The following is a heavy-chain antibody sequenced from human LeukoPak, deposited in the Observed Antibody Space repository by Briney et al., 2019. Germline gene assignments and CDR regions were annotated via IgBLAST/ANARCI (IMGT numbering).Heavy chain of an antibody. Sequence: GRSLRLSCAASGFTFSSYAMHWVRQAPGKGLEWVAVISYDGSIKYYADSVKGRFTISRDNSKNTLYLQMNSLRAEDTAVYYCAREPYISIAAAGGYNWFDPWGQGTLVTVSS. CDR2: ISYDGSIK. V-gene: IGHV3-30-3*01. J-gene: IGHJ5*02. CDR1: GFTFSSYA. D-gene: IGHD6-13*01. CDR3: AREPYISIAAAGGYNWFDP.